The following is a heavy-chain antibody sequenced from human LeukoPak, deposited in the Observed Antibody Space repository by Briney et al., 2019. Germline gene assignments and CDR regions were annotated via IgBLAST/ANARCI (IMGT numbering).Heavy chain of an antibody. V-gene: IGHV4-4*07. J-gene: IGHJ4*02. CDR3: ARDGPSGYPRGAPDY. CDR1: GGSISSYY. D-gene: IGHD3-3*01. Sequence: SETLSLTCTVAGGSISSYYWSWIRQPAGKGLEWIERIYTSGSTNYNPSLKSRVTISVDTSKNQFSLKLSSVTAADTAVYYCARDGPSGYPRGAPDYWGQGTLVTVSS. CDR2: IYTSGST.